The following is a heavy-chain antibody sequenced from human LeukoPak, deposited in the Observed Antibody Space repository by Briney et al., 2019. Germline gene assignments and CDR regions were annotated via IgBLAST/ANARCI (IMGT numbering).Heavy chain of an antibody. Sequence: SETLSLTCTVSGGSISSRSYYWAWIRQPPGKGLEWIGYIYYSGSTHYNPSLRSRVTISVDTSKNQFSLKLSSVTAADTAVYYCARSHGSGSYYNLNDYWGQGTLVTVSS. CDR1: GGSISSRSYY. CDR3: ARSHGSGSYYNLNDY. D-gene: IGHD3-10*01. V-gene: IGHV4-61*05. J-gene: IGHJ4*02. CDR2: IYYSGST.